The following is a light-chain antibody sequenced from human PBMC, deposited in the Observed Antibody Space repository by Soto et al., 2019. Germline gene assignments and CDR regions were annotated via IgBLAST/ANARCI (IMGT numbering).Light chain of an antibody. Sequence: ALPPPPHNLTLSPGASPTLSCKASQTVSSNYLAWCQQRTRQAPRLLIYGASTRAAGIPDRISGSGSGTAFTLTITRLEPEDSAAYFCQQYNGTPTTFG. CDR1: QTVSSNY. CDR3: QQYNGTPTT. CDR2: GAS. V-gene: IGKV3-20*01. J-gene: IGKJ2*01.